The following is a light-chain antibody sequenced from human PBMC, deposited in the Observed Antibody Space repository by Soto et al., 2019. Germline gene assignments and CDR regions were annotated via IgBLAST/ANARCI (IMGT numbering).Light chain of an antibody. CDR1: QSVSHY. V-gene: IGKV3-11*01. Sequence: EIVLTQSPATLSLSPGERATLSCRASQSVSHYLAWYQQKPGQAPRLLIYVTSNRATGIPARFSGSGSGTDFTLTISSLEPEDFAVYYCQQRANWPLTFGGGTKVEIK. CDR3: QQRANWPLT. CDR2: VTS. J-gene: IGKJ4*01.